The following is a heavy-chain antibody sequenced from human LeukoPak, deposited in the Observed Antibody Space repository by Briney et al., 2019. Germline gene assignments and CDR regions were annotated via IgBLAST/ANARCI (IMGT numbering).Heavy chain of an antibody. J-gene: IGHJ5*02. CDR1: GLTFSNYA. CDR2: ISEGDENT. Sequence: GGSLRLSCAASGLTFSNYAMTWVRQAPGKGLEWVSVISEGDENTYYADSVKGRFTISRDNSKNMLYLQLNSLRAEDTAVYYCAKVKGHQLNWFDPWGQGTLVTVSS. D-gene: IGHD2-2*01. CDR3: AKVKGHQLNWFDP. V-gene: IGHV3-23*01.